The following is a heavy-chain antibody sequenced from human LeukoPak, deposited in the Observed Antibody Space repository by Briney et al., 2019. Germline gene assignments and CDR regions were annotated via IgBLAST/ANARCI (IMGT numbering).Heavy chain of an antibody. D-gene: IGHD2-2*01. CDR3: ARARVRRYCSSTSCPMDWFDP. J-gene: IGHJ5*02. CDR2: ISSSSYI. CDR1: GFTFSSYS. Sequence: GSLRLSCAASGFTFSSYSMNWVRQAPGKGLEWVSSISSSSYIYYADSVKGRFTISRDNAKNSLYLQMNSLRAEDTAVYYCARARVRRYCSSTSCPMDWFDPWGQGTLVTVSS. V-gene: IGHV3-21*01.